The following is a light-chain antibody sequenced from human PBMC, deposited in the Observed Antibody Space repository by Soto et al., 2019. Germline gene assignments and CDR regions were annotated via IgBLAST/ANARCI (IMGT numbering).Light chain of an antibody. CDR1: QSISSNW. CDR3: QQYNSHSIT. CDR2: DVS. V-gene: IGKV1-5*01. J-gene: IGKJ3*01. Sequence: DIQMTQSPSTVSASVGDRVTITCRASQSISSNWLAWYQQKPGKAPKVLIYDVSNLQSGVPSRFSGRGSGTEFTLTISSLQPDDFATYYCQQYNSHSITFGHGTKVDIK.